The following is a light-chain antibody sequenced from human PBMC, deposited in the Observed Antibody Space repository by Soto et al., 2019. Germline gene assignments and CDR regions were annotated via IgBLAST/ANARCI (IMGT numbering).Light chain of an antibody. CDR3: SSYTSRTTPYV. CDR1: SSDVGGYNY. CDR2: EVT. J-gene: IGLJ1*01. V-gene: IGLV2-14*01. Sequence: QSALTQPASVSGSPGQSITISCTGTSSDVGGYNYVSWYQQHPGKAPKLIIYEVTNRPSGVSNRFSGSKSGDTASLTISGLQAEDEADYYCSSYTSRTTPYVFGGGTKVTAL.